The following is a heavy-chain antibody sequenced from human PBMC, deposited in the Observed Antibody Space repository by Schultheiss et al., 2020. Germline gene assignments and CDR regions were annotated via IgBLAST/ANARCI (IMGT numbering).Heavy chain of an antibody. J-gene: IGHJ5*02. CDR2: IYYSGST. CDR1: GGSISSGGYY. D-gene: IGHD6-13*01. CDR3: ASRGIAAAGTVEGFDP. Sequence: SETLSLTCTVSGGSISSGGYYWGWIRQPPGKGLEWIGSIYYSGSTYYNPSLKSRVTISVDTSKNQFSLKLSSVTAADTAVYYCASRGIAAAGTVEGFDPWGQGTLVTVSS. V-gene: IGHV4-39*01.